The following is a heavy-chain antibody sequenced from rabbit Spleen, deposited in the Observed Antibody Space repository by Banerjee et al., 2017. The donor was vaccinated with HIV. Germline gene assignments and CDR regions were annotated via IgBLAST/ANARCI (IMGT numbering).Heavy chain of an antibody. V-gene: IGHV1S7*01. CDR2: TEPIFGTT. J-gene: IGHJ4*01. CDR3: ARVGGVGVYGYATL. D-gene: IGHD6-1*01. CDR1: GFDFSSYY. Sequence: QLEESGGGLVQPGGSLKLSCKASGFDFSSYYMTWVRQAPGKGLEWIGLTEPIFGTTYYANWVNGRFTISSHNAQNTLYLQVKSLTAADTATYFCARVGGVGVYGYATLWGPGTLVTVS.